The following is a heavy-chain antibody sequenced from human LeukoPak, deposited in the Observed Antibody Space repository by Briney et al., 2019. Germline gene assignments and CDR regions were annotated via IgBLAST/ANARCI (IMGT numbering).Heavy chain of an antibody. J-gene: IGHJ1*01. CDR1: GFTFSTDW. Sequence: PGGSLRLSCAASGFTFSTDWMSWVRQAPGKGLEWVANIKQDGSEKYYVDSVKGRFTISRDNAKNSLYLQMNSLRAEDTAVYYCARGNQWDVAEYFQHWGQGTLVTVSS. V-gene: IGHV3-7*01. D-gene: IGHD1-14*01. CDR2: IKQDGSEK. CDR3: ARGNQWDVAEYFQH.